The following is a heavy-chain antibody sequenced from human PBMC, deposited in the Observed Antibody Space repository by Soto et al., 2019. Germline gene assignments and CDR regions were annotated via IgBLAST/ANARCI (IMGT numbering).Heavy chain of an antibody. V-gene: IGHV1-3*01. CDR3: ARSTTIFGVVIMRPYYYGMDV. J-gene: IGHJ6*02. CDR1: GYTFTSYA. D-gene: IGHD3-3*01. CDR2: INAGNGNT. Sequence: ASVKVSCKASGYTFTSYAMHWVRQAPGQRLEWMGWINAGNGNTKYSQKFQGRVTITRDTSASTAYMELSSLRSGDTAVYYCARSTTIFGVVIMRPYYYGMDVWGQGTTVTVSS.